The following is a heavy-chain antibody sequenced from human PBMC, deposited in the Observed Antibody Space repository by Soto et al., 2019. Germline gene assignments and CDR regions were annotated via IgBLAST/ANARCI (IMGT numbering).Heavy chain of an antibody. J-gene: IGHJ3*02. Sequence: QVQLVESGGGVAQPGRSLRLSCAASGFTFSSYDMHWVRQAPGKGLEWVAVIWYDGSNKYYADSVKGRFTISRDNSKNTLYLQMNSLRAEDTAVYYCATSVTTSTVGAFDIWGQGTMVTVSS. CDR2: IWYDGSNK. V-gene: IGHV3-33*01. D-gene: IGHD4-17*01. CDR3: ATSVTTSTVGAFDI. CDR1: GFTFSSYD.